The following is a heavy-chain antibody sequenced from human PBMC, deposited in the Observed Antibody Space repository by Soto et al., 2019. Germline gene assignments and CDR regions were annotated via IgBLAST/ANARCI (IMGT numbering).Heavy chain of an antibody. CDR2: IYSSGTT. V-gene: IGHV4-4*07. CDR3: VRDVASPGISGSWGAFDI. D-gene: IGHD1-20*01. Sequence: QVQLQESGPGLVKPSETLSLICTVSGGSINNYFWTWIRQPAGKGLEWIGRIYSSGTTVYNASLKSRVTMSVDTSKSQFSLKLTSMTAADTAVYCCVRDVASPGISGSWGAFDIWGQGTMITVSS. CDR1: GGSINNYF. J-gene: IGHJ3*02.